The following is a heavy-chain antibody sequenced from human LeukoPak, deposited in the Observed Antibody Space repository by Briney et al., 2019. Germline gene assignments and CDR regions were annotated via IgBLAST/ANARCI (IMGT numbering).Heavy chain of an antibody. CDR2: INTNTGNP. V-gene: IGHV7-4-1*02. D-gene: IGHD3-10*01. Sequence: ASVKVSCKASVYTFTSYAMNWVRQAPGQGLEWMGWINTNTGNPSYAQGLTGRFVFSLDTSVSTAYLQISSLKAEDTAVYYCARDLGLNYYGSGNPPYYYYYGTDVWGQGTTVTVSS. CDR3: ARDLGLNYYGSGNPPYYYYYGTDV. J-gene: IGHJ6*02. CDR1: VYTFTSYA.